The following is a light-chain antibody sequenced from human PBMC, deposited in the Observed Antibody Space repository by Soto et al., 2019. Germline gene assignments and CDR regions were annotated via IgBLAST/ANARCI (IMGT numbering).Light chain of an antibody. CDR1: QSVSTN. V-gene: IGKV3-15*01. CDR3: QQYDKWPRT. Sequence: EIVLTQSPATLSSFPGDRAALSCRASQSVSTNLAWYQQKPGQPPRLLIYFASTRATAVPARFTAGGSGTEFTLTISSLQSDDLAVYYCQQYDKWPRTFGQGTKVDIK. J-gene: IGKJ1*01. CDR2: FAS.